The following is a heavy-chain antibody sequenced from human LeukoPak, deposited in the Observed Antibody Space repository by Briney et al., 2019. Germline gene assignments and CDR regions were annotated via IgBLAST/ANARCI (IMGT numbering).Heavy chain of an antibody. CDR1: GGSISIYY. Sequence: PSETLSLTCTVSGGSISIYYWSWIRQPAGKGLEWIGRIYTSGSTNYNPSLKSRVTMSVDTSKNQFSLKLSSVTAADTAVYYCARAHTTVTLAYFDYWGQGTLVTVSS. CDR2: IYTSGST. V-gene: IGHV4-4*07. D-gene: IGHD4-17*01. CDR3: ARAHTTVTLAYFDY. J-gene: IGHJ4*02.